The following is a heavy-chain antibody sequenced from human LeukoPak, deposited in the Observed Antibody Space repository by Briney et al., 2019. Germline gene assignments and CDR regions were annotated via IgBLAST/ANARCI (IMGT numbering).Heavy chain of an antibody. CDR2: MNPNSGNT. J-gene: IGHJ6*03. D-gene: IGHD6-6*01. V-gene: IGHV1-8*01. Sequence: ASVKVSCKXSGYTFTSYDINWVRQATGQGLEWMGWMNPNSGNTGYAQKFQGRVTMTRNTSISTAYMELSSLRSEDTAVYYCARGGWGSSSAYYYYMDVWGKGTTVTVSS. CDR3: ARGGWGSSSAYYYYMDV. CDR1: GYTFTSYD.